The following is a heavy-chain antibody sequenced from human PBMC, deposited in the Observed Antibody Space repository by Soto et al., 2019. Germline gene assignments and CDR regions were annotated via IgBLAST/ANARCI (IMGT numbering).Heavy chain of an antibody. J-gene: IGHJ3*01. CDR2: ISGSGSDT. Sequence: EVQLLESGGGLVQPGGSLRLSCAASGFTFSTYAMSWVRQAPGKGLEWVSAISGSGSDTCHADSVKGRFTISRDNSISTLYLQMNSLRTEDTAVYYCAHPRGYGVFDAYDFWGQGAMVTVSS. CDR1: GFTFSTYA. V-gene: IGHV3-23*01. CDR3: AHPRGYGVFDAYDF. D-gene: IGHD4-17*01.